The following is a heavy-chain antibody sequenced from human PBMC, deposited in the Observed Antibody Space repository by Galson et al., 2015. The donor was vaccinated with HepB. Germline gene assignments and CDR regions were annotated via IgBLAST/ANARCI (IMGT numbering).Heavy chain of an antibody. Sequence: SLRLSCAASGFTFRNYGMHWVRQAPGKGLEWVAYIQYNGFTKYYGDSVTGRFTISRDNSKNTLYLQMNSLRPEDTALYHCARNTPASGYHGLHYGGQGTLVTVSS. D-gene: IGHD6-25*01. CDR3: ARNTPASGYHGLHY. CDR2: IQYNGFTK. V-gene: IGHV3-30*02. CDR1: GFTFRNYG. J-gene: IGHJ4*02.